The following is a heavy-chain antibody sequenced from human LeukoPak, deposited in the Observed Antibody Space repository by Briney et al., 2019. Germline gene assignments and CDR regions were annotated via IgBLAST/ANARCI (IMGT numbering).Heavy chain of an antibody. CDR2: ITWNSGNI. V-gene: IGHV3-9*01. CDR1: GFTFDDYA. J-gene: IGHJ4*02. D-gene: IGHD2-15*01. Sequence: PGGSLRLSCAASGFTFDDYAMHWVRQAPGKGLEWVSGITWNSGNIGYADSVKGRFTISRDNAKNSLYLQMNSLRAEDTALYYCAKDTGGNYFDYWGQGTLVTVSS. CDR3: AKDTGGNYFDY.